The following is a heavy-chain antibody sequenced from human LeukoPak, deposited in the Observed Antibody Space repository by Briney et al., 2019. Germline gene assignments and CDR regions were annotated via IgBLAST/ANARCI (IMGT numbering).Heavy chain of an antibody. CDR2: ISSSSSTK. D-gene: IGHD3-10*01. CDR3: AREPAYYYGSGSYYNGLDY. Sequence: GGSLRLSCAASGFTFSSYSMNWVRQAPGKGLEWVSYISSSSSTKYNADPVKGRFTISRDNAKNSLYLQMNSLRAEDTAVYYCAREPAYYYGSGSYYNGLDYWGQGTLVTVSS. CDR1: GFTFSSYS. J-gene: IGHJ4*02. V-gene: IGHV3-48*01.